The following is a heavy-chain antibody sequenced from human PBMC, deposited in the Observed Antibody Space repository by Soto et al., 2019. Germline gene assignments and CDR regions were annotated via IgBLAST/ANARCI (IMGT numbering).Heavy chain of an antibody. D-gene: IGHD2-2*03. J-gene: IGHJ6*02. CDR3: ARLNGYCVSTGCHGYYGMDV. CDR2: IYYSGTS. CDR1: GGSISDDTYY. Sequence: SETLSLTCTVSGGSISDDTYYWGWIRQPPGKGLEWIGSIYYSGTSSYNPSLESRVTMSVDTSKKQLSLRLRSVTATDTAVYYCARLNGYCVSTGCHGYYGMDVWGQGTTVT. V-gene: IGHV4-39*01.